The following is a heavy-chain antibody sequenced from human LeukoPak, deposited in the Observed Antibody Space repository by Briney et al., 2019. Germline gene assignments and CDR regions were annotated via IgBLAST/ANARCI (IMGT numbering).Heavy chain of an antibody. D-gene: IGHD5/OR15-5a*01. CDR1: GASISSYW. V-gene: IGHV4-59*01. CDR2: IYNSGST. CDR3: AREKDSIVSTARMDV. J-gene: IGHJ6*03. Sequence: SETLSLTCTVSGASISSYWWTWIRQPPGKGLEWLGYIYNSGSTRYNPSLKSRVTMSVDTSKNQFSLNLTSVTAADTAVYYCAREKDSIVSTARMDVWGRGTTVTVSS.